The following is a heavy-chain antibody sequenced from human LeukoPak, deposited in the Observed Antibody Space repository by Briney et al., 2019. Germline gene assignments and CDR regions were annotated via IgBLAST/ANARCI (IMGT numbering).Heavy chain of an antibody. D-gene: IGHD3-10*01. CDR3: TQTERFGELLSY. J-gene: IGHJ4*02. V-gene: IGHV3-15*01. CDR2: IKSKADGGRT. CDR1: GFIFTNAW. Sequence: GGSLRLSCAASGFIFTNAWMSWVRQTPGKGLERVGRIKSKADGGRTDYAAPVKGRFTISRDDSKNTLYLQMNSLKTEDTAVYYCTQTERFGELLSYWGQGTLVTVSS.